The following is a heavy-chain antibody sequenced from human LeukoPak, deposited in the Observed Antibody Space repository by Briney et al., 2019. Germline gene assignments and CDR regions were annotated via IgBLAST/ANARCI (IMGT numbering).Heavy chain of an antibody. V-gene: IGHV1-8*01. D-gene: IGHD3-16*01. CDR1: VYTFTSYD. CDR3: ARGTDRGDDRFDY. J-gene: IGHJ4*02. CDR2: MNPNSGNT. Sequence: DALVKVSYKASVYTFTSYDINWVRQATGQGREWMGWMNPNSGNTGYAQKFQGRVTMTSNTSISTAYMELSSLRSEDTAVYYCARGTDRGDDRFDYSGQGTLVTASS.